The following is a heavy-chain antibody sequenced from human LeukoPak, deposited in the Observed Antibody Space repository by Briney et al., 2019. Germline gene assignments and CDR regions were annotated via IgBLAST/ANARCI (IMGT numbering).Heavy chain of an antibody. CDR3: ARVGDKLDADYFDY. D-gene: IGHD1-1*01. V-gene: IGHV3-21*01. Sequence: GGSLRLSCAASGFTFSSYSMNWVRQAPGKGLEWVSSISSRSSYIYYADSVKGRFTISRDNAKNSLYLQMNSLRAEDTAVYYCARVGDKLDADYFDYWGQGTLVTASS. CDR1: GFTFSSYS. CDR2: ISSRSSYI. J-gene: IGHJ4*02.